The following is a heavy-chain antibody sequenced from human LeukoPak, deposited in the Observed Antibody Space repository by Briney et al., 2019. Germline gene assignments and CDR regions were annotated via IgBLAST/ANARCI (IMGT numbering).Heavy chain of an antibody. V-gene: IGHV1-69*05. CDR1: GGTFNSYA. CDR2: IIPIFGTA. Sequence: SVKVSCKASGGTFNSYAISWVRQAPGQGLEWMGGIIPIFGTANYAQKFQGRVTITTDESTSTAYMELSSLRSEDTAVYYCARGSSYYYDSSGTYFDYWGQGTLVTVSS. J-gene: IGHJ4*02. CDR3: ARGSSYYYDSSGTYFDY. D-gene: IGHD3-22*01.